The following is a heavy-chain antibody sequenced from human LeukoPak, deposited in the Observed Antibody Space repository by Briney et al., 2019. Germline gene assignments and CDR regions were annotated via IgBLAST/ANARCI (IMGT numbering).Heavy chain of an antibody. D-gene: IGHD6-6*01. CDR2: IYYSGST. Sequence: SETLSLTCTVSGGSISSSSYYWGWIRQPPGKGLEWIGSIYYSGSTYYNPSLKSRVTISVDTSKNQFSLKLSSVTAADTAVYYCARRGLAARGFGSWGQGTLVTVSS. CDR3: ARRGLAARGFGS. CDR1: GGSISSSSYY. J-gene: IGHJ4*02. V-gene: IGHV4-39*01.